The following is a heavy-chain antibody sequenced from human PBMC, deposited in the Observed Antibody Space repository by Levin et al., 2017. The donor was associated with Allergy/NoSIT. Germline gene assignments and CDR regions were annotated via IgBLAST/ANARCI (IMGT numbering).Heavy chain of an antibody. D-gene: IGHD3-10*01. CDR2: INPNSGGT. CDR1: GYTFTGYY. CDR3: ATMAAVRGVRGD. V-gene: IGHV1-2*02. Sequence: GESLKISCKASGYTFTGYYMHWVRQAPGQGLEWMGWINPNSGGTNYAQKFQGRVTMTRDTSISTAYMELSRLRSDDTAVYYCATMAAVRGVRGDWGQGTLVTVSS. J-gene: IGHJ4*02.